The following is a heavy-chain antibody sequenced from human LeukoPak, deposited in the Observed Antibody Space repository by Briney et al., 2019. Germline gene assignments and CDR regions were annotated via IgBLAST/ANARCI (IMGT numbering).Heavy chain of an antibody. CDR2: IHTSGST. CDR3: ARSSLHCTSTSCHPNWFDP. J-gene: IGHJ5*02. CDR1: GGSISSYY. D-gene: IGHD2-2*01. V-gene: IGHV4-4*07. Sequence: SETLSLTCTVSGGSISSYYWSWIRQPAGKGLEWIGCIHTSGSTNYNPSLKSRVTMSVDTSKDQFSLKLNSVTAADTAVYYCARSSLHCTSTSCHPNWFDPWGQGTLVTVSS.